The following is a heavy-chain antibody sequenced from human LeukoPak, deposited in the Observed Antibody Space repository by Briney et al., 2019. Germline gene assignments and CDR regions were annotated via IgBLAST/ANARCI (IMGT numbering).Heavy chain of an antibody. CDR3: ARHAYCGGDCLRCGDGL. Sequence: ASVKVSCKASGYTYTNYYIHWVRQAPGHGLEWLGISNPSGDSTNYAQKFQGRVTMTRDTSTSTAYMELSSQRSEDIDVYYCARHAYCGGDCLRCGDGLWGQGTLVTVSS. J-gene: IGHJ4*02. CDR1: GYTYTNYY. V-gene: IGHV1-46*01. CDR2: SNPSGDST. D-gene: IGHD2-21*02.